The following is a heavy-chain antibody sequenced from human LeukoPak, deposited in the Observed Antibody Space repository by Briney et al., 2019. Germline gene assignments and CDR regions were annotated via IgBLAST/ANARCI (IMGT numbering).Heavy chain of an antibody. V-gene: IGHV4-34*01. CDR3: ARGRVSFYYGMDV. J-gene: IGHJ6*02. CDR2: INHSGST. D-gene: IGHD2-8*01. CDR1: GGSFSGYY. Sequence: PSETLSLTCAVYGGSFSGYYWSWIRQPPGKGLEWIGEINHSGSTNYNPSLKSRVTISVDTSKNQFSLKLSSVAAADTAVYYCARGRVSFYYGMDVWGQGTTVTVSS.